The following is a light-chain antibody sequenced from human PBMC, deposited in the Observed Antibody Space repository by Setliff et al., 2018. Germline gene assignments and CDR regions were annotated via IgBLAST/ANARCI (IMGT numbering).Light chain of an antibody. J-gene: IGLJ2*01. CDR3: QSYDSSNVV. V-gene: IGLV6-57*01. CDR2: XXX. Sequence: NFMLTQPHSVSESPGKTVTISCTRSXXXXAXXXXXXXXXXXXXXXTXVXXXXXQRPSGVPDRFSGSIDSSSNSASLTISGLKTEDEADYYCQSYDSSNVVFGGGTKGTVL. CDR1: XXXXAXXX.